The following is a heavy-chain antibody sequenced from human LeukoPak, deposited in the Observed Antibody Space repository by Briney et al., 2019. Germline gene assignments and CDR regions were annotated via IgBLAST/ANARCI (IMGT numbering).Heavy chain of an antibody. D-gene: IGHD7-27*01. V-gene: IGHV1-2*02. CDR3: ARSSIGLGFFDY. Sequence: ASVKVSCKASGYTFIDYYMNWVRQAPGQGLEWMGWINTNTGETNYAQKFQGRVTMTRDTSISTVYMELTSLTSDDTAVYYCARSSIGLGFFDYWGQGTLVTVSS. CDR1: GYTFIDYY. J-gene: IGHJ4*02. CDR2: INTNTGET.